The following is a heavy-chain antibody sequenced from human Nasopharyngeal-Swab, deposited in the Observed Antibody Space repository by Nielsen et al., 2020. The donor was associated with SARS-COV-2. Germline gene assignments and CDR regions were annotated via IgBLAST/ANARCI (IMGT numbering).Heavy chain of an antibody. CDR3: AKDVL. V-gene: IGHV3-53*01. CDR1: GLSVRSAY. CDR2: MWCCGGT. D-gene: IGHD6-6*01. Sequence: GESLKTPCAASGLSVRSAYMSWVRQPPGKGLEWVSVMWCCGGTVHAESVRGRFTISRDTSTNTLFLQMNSLRVEDAAVYYCAKDVLRGQGTLVTVSS. J-gene: IGHJ4*02.